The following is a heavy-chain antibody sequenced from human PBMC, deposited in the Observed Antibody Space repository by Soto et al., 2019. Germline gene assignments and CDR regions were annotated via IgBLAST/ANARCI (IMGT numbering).Heavy chain of an antibody. CDR2: ISSTSAYI. D-gene: IGHD1-26*01. CDR3: AREKSGADAWFFDL. CDR1: GFTFNTYS. Sequence: EVQLVESGGGLVKPGGSLRLSCAASGFTFNTYSMNWVRQAPGKGLEWVSSISSTSAYIYYADSVRGRFTISRDNAKNSLSLQMNGRKAEDTAVYYCAREKSGADAWFFDLGGRGTLVTVSS. J-gene: IGHJ2*01. V-gene: IGHV3-21*01.